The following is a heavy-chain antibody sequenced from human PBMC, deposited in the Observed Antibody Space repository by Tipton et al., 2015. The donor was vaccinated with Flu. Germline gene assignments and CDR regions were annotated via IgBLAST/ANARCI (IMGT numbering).Heavy chain of an antibody. V-gene: IGHV4-59*01. D-gene: IGHD6-13*01. Sequence: TLSLTCTVSGGSISRYSWSWIRQPPGKGLEWIGYFSYSGSTNYKPSLKSRVTISVDTSKNQFSLKLSSVTAADTAVYYCARDSSSYWYFDLWGRGTLVTVSS. CDR1: GGSISRYS. J-gene: IGHJ2*01. CDR3: ARDSSSYWYFDL. CDR2: FSYSGST.